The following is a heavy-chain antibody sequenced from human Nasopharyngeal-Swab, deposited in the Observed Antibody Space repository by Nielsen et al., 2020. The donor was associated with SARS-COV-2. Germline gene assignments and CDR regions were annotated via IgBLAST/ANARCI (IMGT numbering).Heavy chain of an antibody. J-gene: IGHJ3*02. D-gene: IGHD3-3*01. CDR2: ISGSGGST. CDR3: AKVRGITIFGVVIIPDAFDI. V-gene: IGHV3-23*01. Sequence: GESLKISCAASGFTVSSNYMTWVRQAPGKGLEWVSAISGSGGSTYYADSVKGRFTISRDNSKNTLYLQMNSLRAEDTAVYYCAKVRGITIFGVVIIPDAFDIWGQGTMVTVSS. CDR1: GFTVSSNY.